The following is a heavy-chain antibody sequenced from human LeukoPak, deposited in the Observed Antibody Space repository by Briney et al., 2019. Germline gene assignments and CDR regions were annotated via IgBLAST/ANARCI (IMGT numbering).Heavy chain of an antibody. Sequence: SETLSLTCTVSGASIGSYYWSWIRHPPGKGLEWIAYVHYSARTNYNPSLKSRVSISVDTSKKQFSLNLSSVTAADTAVYYCARRGNSWNDFDSWGQGTLVTVSS. D-gene: IGHD6-13*01. CDR3: ARRGNSWNDFDS. J-gene: IGHJ4*02. CDR1: GASIGSYY. CDR2: VHYSART. V-gene: IGHV4-59*12.